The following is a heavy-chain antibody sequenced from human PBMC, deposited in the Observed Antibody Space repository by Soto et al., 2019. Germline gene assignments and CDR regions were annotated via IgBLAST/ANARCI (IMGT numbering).Heavy chain of an antibody. D-gene: IGHD3-22*01. Sequence: PSETLSLTCAVYGGSFSGYYWSWIRQPPGKGLEWIGEINHSGSTNYNPSLKSRVTISVDTSKNQFSLKLSAVTASDTAVYYCARGSDNSGYDHGDWFAPSAQRATDPVSS. V-gene: IGHV4-34*01. J-gene: IGHJ5*02. CDR1: GGSFSGYY. CDR3: ARGSDNSGYDHGDWFAP. CDR2: INHSGST.